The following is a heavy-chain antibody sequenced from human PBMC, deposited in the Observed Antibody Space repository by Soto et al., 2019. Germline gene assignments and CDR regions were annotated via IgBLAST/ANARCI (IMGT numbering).Heavy chain of an antibody. CDR3: ARRDRSGFSYWLDT. J-gene: IGHJ5*02. CDR2: IYFSGTT. V-gene: IGHV4-31*03. D-gene: IGHD3-22*01. CDR1: GGSISSGGYY. Sequence: QVQLQESGPGLVKPSQTLSLTCTVSGGSISSGGYYWSWIRQHPGKGLEWIGTIYFSGTTYYNPSLKSRVTISVDTSKNQFSLNLSSVTAADTAVYYCARRDRSGFSYWLDTWGQGTLVTVSS.